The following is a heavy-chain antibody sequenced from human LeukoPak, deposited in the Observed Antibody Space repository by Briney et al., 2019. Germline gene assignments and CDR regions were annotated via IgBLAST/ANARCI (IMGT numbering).Heavy chain of an antibody. CDR3: ATDGDSGSYFDY. V-gene: IGHV3-33*01. CDR1: GFTFSSYG. D-gene: IGHD1-26*01. J-gene: IGHJ4*02. CDR2: IWYDGSNQ. Sequence: GRSLRLSCAASGFTFSSYGMHWVRQAPGKGLEWVAVIWYDGSNQYYADSVKGRFTISRDNSKNTLYLQMNSLRAEDTAVYYCATDGDSGSYFDYWGQGTLVTVSS.